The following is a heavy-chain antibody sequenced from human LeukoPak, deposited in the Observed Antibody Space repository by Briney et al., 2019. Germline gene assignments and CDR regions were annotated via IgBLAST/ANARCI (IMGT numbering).Heavy chain of an antibody. CDR3: ARRGYSYGQAYYYYYMDV. V-gene: IGHV3-30*04. J-gene: IGHJ6*03. D-gene: IGHD5-18*01. Sequence: GGSLRLSCAASGFTFSSYAMHWVRQAPGKGLEWVAVISYDGSNKYYADSVKGRFTISRDNSKNTLYLQMNSLRAEDTAVYYCARRGYSYGQAYYYYYMDVWGKGTTVTVSS. CDR2: ISYDGSNK. CDR1: GFTFSSYA.